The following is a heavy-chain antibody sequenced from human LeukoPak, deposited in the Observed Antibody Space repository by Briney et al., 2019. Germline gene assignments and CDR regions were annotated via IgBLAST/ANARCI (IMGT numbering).Heavy chain of an antibody. D-gene: IGHD6-19*01. CDR2: ISDRGGTT. J-gene: IGHJ4*02. Sequence: PGGSLRLSCAASGFTFSSYAVSWARQAPGKGLGWVSTISDRGGTTYYADSVKVRFTISRDNSKNTLYLQMNDLRAEDTAVYYCVKDVGSSGWSFDYWGQGTLVTVSS. V-gene: IGHV3-23*01. CDR3: VKDVGSSGWSFDY. CDR1: GFTFSSYA.